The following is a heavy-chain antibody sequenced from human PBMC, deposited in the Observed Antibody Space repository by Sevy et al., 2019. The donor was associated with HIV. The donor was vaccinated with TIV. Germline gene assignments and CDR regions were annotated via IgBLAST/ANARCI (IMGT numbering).Heavy chain of an antibody. D-gene: IGHD3-22*01. CDR3: AKADGDSSGYYGLGGS. J-gene: IGHJ4*02. V-gene: IGHV3-9*01. CDR2: ISWNSNSV. CDR1: GFAFDDYA. Sequence: GGSLRLSCAASGFAFDDYAMHWVRQAPGKGLEWVSGISWNSNSVAYADSVKGRFTISRDNAKNSLYLQMNSLRPVDTALYYCAKADGDSSGYYGLGGSWGQGTLVTVSS.